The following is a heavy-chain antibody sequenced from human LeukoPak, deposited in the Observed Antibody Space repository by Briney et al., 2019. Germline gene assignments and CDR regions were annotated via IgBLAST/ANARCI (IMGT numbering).Heavy chain of an antibody. D-gene: IGHD5-24*01. V-gene: IGHV3-48*04. Sequence: GGSLRLSCAASGFTFSSYSMNWLRQAPGKGLEWVSYISSSGSTIYYADSVKGRFTISRDNAKNSLYLQMNSLRAEDTAVYYCAGDLGWLRSDAFYIWGRGTKVTVSS. CDR3: AGDLGWLRSDAFYI. J-gene: IGHJ3*02. CDR1: GFTFSSYS. CDR2: ISSSGSTI.